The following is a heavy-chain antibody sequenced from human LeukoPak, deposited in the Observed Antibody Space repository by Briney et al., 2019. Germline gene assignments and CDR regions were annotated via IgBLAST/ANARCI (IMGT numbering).Heavy chain of an antibody. D-gene: IGHD2-2*01. J-gene: IGHJ6*04. CDR2: ISPYNGDT. Sequence: ASVTVSCKASAYIFTNYGINWVRQAPGQGLEWMGWISPYNGDTNYPQKFQGRVTMTTDTSTSTAYMELRSLRSDDTAIYYCARGSQRWVDIWGKGTTVTVSS. CDR3: ARGSQRWVDI. CDR1: AYIFTNYG. V-gene: IGHV1-18*01.